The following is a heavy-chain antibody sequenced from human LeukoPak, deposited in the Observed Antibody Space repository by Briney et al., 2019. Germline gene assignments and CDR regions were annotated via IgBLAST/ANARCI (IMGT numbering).Heavy chain of an antibody. J-gene: IGHJ5*02. D-gene: IGHD2-2*03. Sequence: GGSLRLSCAASGFSFSDHYMDWVRQAPGKGLEWVGRTRDKGNSYTIEYAASVKGRFTVSRDDSKNSVDLQMNSLRIEDADVYYCARSGYCSSTSCYNWFDPWGQGTLVTVSS. CDR2: TRDKGNSYTI. CDR1: GFSFSDHY. CDR3: ARSGYCSSTSCYNWFDP. V-gene: IGHV3-72*01.